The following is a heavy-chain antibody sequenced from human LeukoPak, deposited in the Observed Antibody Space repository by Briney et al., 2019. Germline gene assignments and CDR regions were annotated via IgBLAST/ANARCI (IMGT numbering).Heavy chain of an antibody. J-gene: IGHJ4*02. D-gene: IGHD2-21*02. CDR1: GFTFSSYD. V-gene: IGHV3-13*01. CDR2: ISAAGDT. Sequence: GGSLRLSCAASGFTFSSYDMHWVRQATGKGLEWVSAISAAGDTYYLDSVKGRFTISRENAKNSLYLQMNSLRTGDTAVYYCVALGDRIYWGQGTLVTVSS. CDR3: VALGDRIY.